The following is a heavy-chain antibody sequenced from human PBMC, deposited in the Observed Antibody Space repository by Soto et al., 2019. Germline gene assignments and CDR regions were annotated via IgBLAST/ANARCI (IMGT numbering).Heavy chain of an antibody. J-gene: IGHJ4*02. D-gene: IGHD6-6*01. V-gene: IGHV4-61*01. CDR1: GASFGNGSHY. Sequence: SVTRSLTSSLSGASFGNGSHYRVLIRQSPGKVREWIGSRYYRGSSNSTPSLKSRVTISVATSKNQFCLKVSSVTAADTAVYFCARDPLGYSSSHFFDQWVQGTLVTVSS. CDR2: RYYRGSS. CDR3: ARDPLGYSSSHFFDQ.